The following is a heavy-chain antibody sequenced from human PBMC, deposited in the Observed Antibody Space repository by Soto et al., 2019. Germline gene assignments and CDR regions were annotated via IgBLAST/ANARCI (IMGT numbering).Heavy chain of an antibody. CDR1: GGTFSSYT. D-gene: IGHD4-17*01. J-gene: IGHJ6*02. V-gene: IGHV1-69*08. CDR3: ARDREPTVTTVYGMDV. Sequence: QVQLVQSGAEVKKPGSSVKVSCKASGGTFSSYTISWVRQAPGQGLEWMGRIIPILGIANYAQKVQGRVTITADKSTSTAYMELSSQRSEDTAVYYCARDREPTVTTVYGMDVWGQGTTVTVSS. CDR2: IIPILGIA.